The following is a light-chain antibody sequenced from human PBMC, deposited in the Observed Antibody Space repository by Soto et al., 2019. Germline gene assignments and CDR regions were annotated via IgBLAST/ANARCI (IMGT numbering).Light chain of an antibody. Sequence: QSALTQPASVSGSPGQSITISCTGTSSDVGGYNYVSWYQQHPGKAPKLMIYGVTNRPSGVSNRFSGSKSGNTASLTISGLQAEDEAEYYGSSYTSGITYVIFGGGTKVTVL. CDR2: GVT. CDR3: SSYTSGITYVI. CDR1: SSDVGGYNY. J-gene: IGLJ2*01. V-gene: IGLV2-14*01.